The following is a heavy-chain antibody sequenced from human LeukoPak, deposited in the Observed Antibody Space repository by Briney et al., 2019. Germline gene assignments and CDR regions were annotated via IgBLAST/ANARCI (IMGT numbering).Heavy chain of an antibody. V-gene: IGHV4-39*07. J-gene: IGHJ5*02. CDR1: GGSISSSSYY. CDR3: ARAVSSSWYSHPNWFDP. Sequence: SETLSLTCTVSGGSISSSSYYWGWIRQPPGKGLEWIGSIYYSGSTYYNPSLKSRVTISVDKSKNQFSLKLSSVTAADTAVYYCARAVSSSWYSHPNWFDPWGQGTLVTVSS. D-gene: IGHD6-13*01. CDR2: IYYSGST.